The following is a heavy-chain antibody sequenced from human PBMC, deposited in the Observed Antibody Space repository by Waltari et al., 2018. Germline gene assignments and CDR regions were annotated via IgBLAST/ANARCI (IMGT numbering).Heavy chain of an antibody. CDR2: SYTSGST. Sequence: QVQLQESGPGLVKPSQTLSLTCTVSGGSISSGSYSWSWIRQPAGKGLEWIGRSYTSGSTNYNPSLKSRVTRSVDTSKNQFALKLSSVTAADTAVYYWARDGIALWAFDIWGQVTMVTVSS. V-gene: IGHV4-61*02. CDR3: ARDGIALWAFDI. J-gene: IGHJ3*02. CDR1: GGSISSGSYS. D-gene: IGHD1-26*01.